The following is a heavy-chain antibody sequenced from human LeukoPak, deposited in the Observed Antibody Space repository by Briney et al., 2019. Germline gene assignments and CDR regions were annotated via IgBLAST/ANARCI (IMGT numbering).Heavy chain of an antibody. V-gene: IGHV5-51*01. CDR1: GYSFTSYW. Sequence: GESPKISCKGSGYSFTSYWIGWVRQMPGKGLEWMGIIYPGDSDTRYSPSFQGQVTISADKSISTAYLQWSSLKASDTAMYYCATSTYYYYYGMDVWGQGTTVTVSS. CDR2: IYPGDSDT. J-gene: IGHJ6*02. CDR3: ATSTYYYYYGMDV.